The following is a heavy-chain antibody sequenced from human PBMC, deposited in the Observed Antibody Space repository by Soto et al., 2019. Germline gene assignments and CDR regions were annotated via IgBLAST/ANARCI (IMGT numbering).Heavy chain of an antibody. Sequence: SETLSLTCTVSGGSISSSSYYWGWIRQPPGKGLEWIGSIFYSGSTYYNPSLKSRVTISVDTSKNSLYLEMDSLRAEDTAVYYCVTDYDAKGWGTYWGQGNLVTVSS. J-gene: IGHJ4*02. CDR3: VTDYDAKGWGTY. CDR1: GGSISSSSYY. V-gene: IGHV4-39*01. D-gene: IGHD3-16*01. CDR2: IFYSGST.